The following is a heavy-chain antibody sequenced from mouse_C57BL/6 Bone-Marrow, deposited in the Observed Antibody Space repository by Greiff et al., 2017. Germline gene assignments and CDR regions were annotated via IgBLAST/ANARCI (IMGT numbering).Heavy chain of an antibody. J-gene: IGHJ3*01. CDR2: ISDGGSYT. V-gene: IGHV5-4*01. CDR1: GFTFSSYA. CDR3: ARRPSYYYGSSWFAY. Sequence: EVQGVESGGGLVKPGGSLKLSCAASGFTFSSYAMSWVRQTPEKRLEWVATISDGGSYTYYPDNVKGRFTISRDNAKNNLYLQMSHLKSEDTAMYYCARRPSYYYGSSWFAYWGQGTLVTVSA. D-gene: IGHD1-1*01.